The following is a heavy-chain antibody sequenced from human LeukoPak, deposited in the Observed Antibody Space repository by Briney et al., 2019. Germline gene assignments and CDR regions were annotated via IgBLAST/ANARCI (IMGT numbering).Heavy chain of an antibody. Sequence: SETLSLTCTVSSGSISSDYWNWIRQPPGKGLEWIGYISHSGDTNYSPSLKSRVTISADTSKNQFSLRLTSVTAADTAVYYCARSGSGHGEFFQFWGQGTLVIVSS. CDR2: ISHSGDT. D-gene: IGHD2-15*01. CDR3: ARSGSGHGEFFQF. J-gene: IGHJ1*01. CDR1: SGSISSDY. V-gene: IGHV4-59*01.